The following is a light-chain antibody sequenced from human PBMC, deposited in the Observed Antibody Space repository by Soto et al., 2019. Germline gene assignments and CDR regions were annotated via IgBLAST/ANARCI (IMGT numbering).Light chain of an antibody. CDR2: EVS. CDR3: SSFAGSNTI. J-gene: IGLJ2*01. CDR1: SSDVGGYNY. Sequence: QSALTQPASASGSPGQSVTISCTGTSSDVGGYNYVSWYQHHPGKGPKLMIYEVSKRASGVPDCFSGSKSGNTASLPVSWLQDEDEADYYCSSFAGSNTIFGGGTKLTVL. V-gene: IGLV2-8*01.